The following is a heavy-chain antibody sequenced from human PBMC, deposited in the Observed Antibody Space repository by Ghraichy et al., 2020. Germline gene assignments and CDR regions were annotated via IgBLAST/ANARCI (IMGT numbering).Heavy chain of an antibody. CDR3: ARDGGYYSSDY. V-gene: IGHV4-31*03. Sequence: SETLSLTCTVSGGSISSGAYYWSWIRQHPGKGLEWIGYIYNSGGTYYNPSLKSRVSISLDTSKNQFSLKLTSVTAADTAVYYCARDGGYYSSDYWGQGTLVTVSS. CDR1: GGSISSGAYY. D-gene: IGHD3-22*01. J-gene: IGHJ4*02. CDR2: IYNSGGT.